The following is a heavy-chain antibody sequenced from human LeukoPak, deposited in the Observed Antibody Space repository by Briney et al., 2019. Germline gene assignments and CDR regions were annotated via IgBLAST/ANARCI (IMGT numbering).Heavy chain of an antibody. CDR3: AKDRLTLSGLDI. CDR2: ISGSGSNT. D-gene: IGHD2-8*02. CDR1: GFTFSSYG. J-gene: IGHJ3*02. V-gene: IGHV3-23*01. Sequence: GGSLRLPCVVSGFTFSSYGMSWVRQAPGKGLEWVSGISGSGSNTYYADSVKGRFTISRDSSKNTLYLQMNSLRAEDTAAYSCAKDRLTLSGLDIWGQGTMVTVSS.